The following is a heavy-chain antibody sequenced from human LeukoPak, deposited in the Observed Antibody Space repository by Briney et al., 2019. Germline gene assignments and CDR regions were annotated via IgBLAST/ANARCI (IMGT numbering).Heavy chain of an antibody. CDR1: GGSFSGYY. Sequence: SETLSLTCVVSGGSFSGYYWSWIRQRPGKGLEWIGEINHSGSTNYNPSLKSRVTISVDTSKNHFSLRLSSVTAADTAVYYCARLLWFGEYYFDYWGQGTLVTVSS. CDR3: ARLLWFGEYYFDY. D-gene: IGHD3-10*01. J-gene: IGHJ4*02. CDR2: INHSGST. V-gene: IGHV4-34*01.